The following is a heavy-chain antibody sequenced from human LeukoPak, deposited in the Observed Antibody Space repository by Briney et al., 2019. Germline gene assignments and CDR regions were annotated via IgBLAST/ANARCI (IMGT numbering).Heavy chain of an antibody. V-gene: IGHV1-69*04. Sequence: SVKVSCKASGGTFSSYAISWVRQAPGQGLEWLGRIIPILGIANYAQKFQGRVTITADKSTSTAYMELSSLRSEDTAVYNSARAGYFDWLLSSYGMDVWGQGTTVTVSS. CDR1: GGTFSSYA. D-gene: IGHD3-9*01. J-gene: IGHJ6*02. CDR3: ARAGYFDWLLSSYGMDV. CDR2: IIPILGIA.